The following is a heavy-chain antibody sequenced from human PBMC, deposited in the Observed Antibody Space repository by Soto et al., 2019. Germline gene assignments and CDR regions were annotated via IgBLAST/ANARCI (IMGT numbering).Heavy chain of an antibody. CDR2: ITAMFGTA. Sequence: GASVKVSCKDCGWTFSRYAISWVGQAGGQGREWMGGITAMFGTANYAQKFQGRVTITADESTSTAYMELSSVRSEDTAVYYCGTQSNYESSGYYYAYWGQGTLGTVSS. CDR1: GWTFSRYA. CDR3: GTQSNYESSGYYYAY. V-gene: IGHV1-69*13. J-gene: IGHJ4*02. D-gene: IGHD3-22*01.